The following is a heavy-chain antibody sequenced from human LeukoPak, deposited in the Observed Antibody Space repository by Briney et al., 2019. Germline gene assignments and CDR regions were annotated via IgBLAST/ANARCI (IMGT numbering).Heavy chain of an antibody. CDR2: IYHSGST. CDR3: ARVLTTGTLYYFDY. J-gene: IGHJ4*02. CDR1: GFTFSSYSM. V-gene: IGHV4-4*02. Sequence: GSLRLSCAASGFTFSSYSMNWVRQPPGKGLEWIGEIYHSGSTNYNPSLKSRVTISVDKSKNQFSLKLSSVTAADTAVYYCARVLTTGTLYYFDYWGQGTLVTVSS. D-gene: IGHD4-17*01.